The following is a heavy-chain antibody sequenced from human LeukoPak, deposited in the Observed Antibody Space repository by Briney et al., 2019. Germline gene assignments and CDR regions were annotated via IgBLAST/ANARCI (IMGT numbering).Heavy chain of an antibody. CDR2: INSDGSST. CDR1: GFTFSSYW. CDR3: ARRSAAKDAFDI. Sequence: GGSLRLSCAASGFTFSSYWMHWVRQVPGKGLVWVSRINSDGSSTSYADPVKGRFTISRDNAKNTLYLQMNSLRAKDTAVYYCARRSAAKDAFDIWGQGTMVTVSS. D-gene: IGHD6-25*01. J-gene: IGHJ3*02. V-gene: IGHV3-74*01.